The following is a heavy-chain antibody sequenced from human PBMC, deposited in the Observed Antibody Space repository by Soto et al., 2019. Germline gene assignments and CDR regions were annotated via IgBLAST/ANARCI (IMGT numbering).Heavy chain of an antibody. Sequence: GGSLRLSCAASGFTFSSYAMSWVRQAPGKGLEWVSAISGSGGSTYYADSVKGRFTISRDNSKNTLYLQMNSLRAEDTAVYYCAKDQGPLRYFDSPFDYWGQGTLVTVSS. V-gene: IGHV3-23*01. J-gene: IGHJ4*02. CDR2: ISGSGGST. D-gene: IGHD3-9*01. CDR1: GFTFSSYA. CDR3: AKDQGPLRYFDSPFDY.